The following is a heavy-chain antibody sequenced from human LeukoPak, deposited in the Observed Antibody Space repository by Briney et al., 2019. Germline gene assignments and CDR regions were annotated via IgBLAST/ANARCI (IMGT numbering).Heavy chain of an antibody. Sequence: ASVKVSCKASGYTFTSYGISWVRQAPGQGLEWMGWISAYNGNTNYAQKLQGRVTMTTDTSTSTAYMELRSLRSDDTAVYYCARFQTYYDFWSGYPKSFDYWGRGTLVTVSS. V-gene: IGHV1-18*01. J-gene: IGHJ4*02. D-gene: IGHD3-3*01. CDR1: GYTFTSYG. CDR3: ARFQTYYDFWSGYPKSFDY. CDR2: ISAYNGNT.